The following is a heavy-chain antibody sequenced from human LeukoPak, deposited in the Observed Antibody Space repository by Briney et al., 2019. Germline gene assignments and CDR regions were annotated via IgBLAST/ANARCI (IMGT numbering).Heavy chain of an antibody. Sequence: PSETLSLTCTVSGGSISSHYWSWIRQPPGKGLEWIGYIYYSGSTNYNPSLKSRVTISVDTSKNQFSLKLSSVTAADTAVYYCARVTTALEYSDHKDYYYYYMDVWGKGTTVTVSS. CDR1: GGSISSHY. CDR2: IYYSGST. CDR3: ARVTTALEYSDHKDYYYYYMDV. D-gene: IGHD6-6*01. J-gene: IGHJ6*03. V-gene: IGHV4-59*11.